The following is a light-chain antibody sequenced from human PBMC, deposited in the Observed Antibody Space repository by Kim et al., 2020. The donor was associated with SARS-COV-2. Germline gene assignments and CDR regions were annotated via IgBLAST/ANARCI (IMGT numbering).Light chain of an antibody. CDR3: SSYTRSSTWV. Sequence: GQSITISCTGSSSVVGAYNYVSWYQQHPGKAPKLMIYGVTKRPSGVSDRFSASKSGNTASLTISGLQTEDEAEYYCSSYTRSSTWVFGGGTQLTVL. J-gene: IGLJ3*02. CDR1: SSVVGAYNY. V-gene: IGLV2-14*04. CDR2: GVT.